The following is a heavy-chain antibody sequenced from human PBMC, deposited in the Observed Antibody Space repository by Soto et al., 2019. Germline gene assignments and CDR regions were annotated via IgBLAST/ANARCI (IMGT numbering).Heavy chain of an antibody. CDR1: GGSFSGYY. CDR3: ARESITMVRGVPYYYYYGMDV. J-gene: IGHJ6*02. CDR2: INHSGST. V-gene: IGHV4-34*01. D-gene: IGHD3-10*01. Sequence: SETLSLTCAVYGGSFSGYYWILIRQPPGKGLEWIGEINHSGSTNYNPSLKSRVTISVDTSKNQFSLKLSSVTAADTAVYYCARESITMVRGVPYYYYYGMDVWGQGTTVTVSS.